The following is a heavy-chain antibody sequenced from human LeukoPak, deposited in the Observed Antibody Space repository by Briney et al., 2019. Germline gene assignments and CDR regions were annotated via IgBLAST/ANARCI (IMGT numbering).Heavy chain of an antibody. J-gene: IGHJ1*01. CDR1: GYTFTSYA. CDR2: INTNTGNP. D-gene: IGHD3-9*01. Sequence: ASVKVSCKASGYTFTSYAMNWVRQAPGQGLEWMGWINTNTGNPTYAQGFTGRFVFSLDTSVSTAYLQISSLKAEDTAVYYCARGYGTVLRYFDWYPRGEYFQHWGQGTLVTVSS. CDR3: ARGYGTVLRYFDWYPRGEYFQH. V-gene: IGHV7-4-1*02.